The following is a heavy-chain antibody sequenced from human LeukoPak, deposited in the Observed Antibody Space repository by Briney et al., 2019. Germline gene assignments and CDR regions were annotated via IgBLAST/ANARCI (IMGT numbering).Heavy chain of an antibody. J-gene: IGHJ4*02. V-gene: IGHV4-34*01. D-gene: IGHD6-19*01. CDR2: INHSGST. Sequence: PSETLSLTCAVYGGSFSGYYWSWIRQPPGKGLEWIGEINHSGSTNYNPSLKSRVTISVDTSKNQFSLKLNSVTAADTAVYYCARGLFRGSGWPEFDYWGQGTLVTVSS. CDR1: GGSFSGYY. CDR3: ARGLFRGSGWPEFDY.